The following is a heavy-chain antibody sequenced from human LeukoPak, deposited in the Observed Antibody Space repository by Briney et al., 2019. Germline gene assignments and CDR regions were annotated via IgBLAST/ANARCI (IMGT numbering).Heavy chain of an antibody. CDR1: GGSISSYY. CDR3: ARGRYDTSGYPDDY. D-gene: IGHD3-22*01. J-gene: IGHJ4*02. V-gene: IGHV4-59*08. Sequence: SETLSLTCTVSGGSISSYYWSWIRQPPGKGLEWIGYIYYSGSTNYNPSLKSRVTISVDTSKNQFSLKLSSVTAADTAVYYCARGRYDTSGYPDDYWGQGTLVTVSS. CDR2: IYYSGST.